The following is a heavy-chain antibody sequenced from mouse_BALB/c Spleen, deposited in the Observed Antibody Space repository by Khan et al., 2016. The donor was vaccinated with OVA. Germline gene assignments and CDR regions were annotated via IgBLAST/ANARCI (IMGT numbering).Heavy chain of an antibody. V-gene: IGHV2-6-4*01. Sequence: QVQLKQSGPGLVAPSQSLSITCTVSGFSLSRYNIHWVRQPPGKGLEWLGMIWGGGGTDYNSTLKSRLSISKDNSKSQVFLKMNSRQTDDTAMYYCARAYYRNNCYDAMDYWGQGTSVTVSA. D-gene: IGHD2-5*01. J-gene: IGHJ4*01. CDR1: GFSLSRYN. CDR2: IWGGGGT. CDR3: ARAYYRNNCYDAMDY.